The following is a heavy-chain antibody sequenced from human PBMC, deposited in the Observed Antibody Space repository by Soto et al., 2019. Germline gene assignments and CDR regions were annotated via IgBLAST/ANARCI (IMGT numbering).Heavy chain of an antibody. J-gene: IGHJ6*02. V-gene: IGHV1-69*01. D-gene: IGHD5-18*01. Sequence: SCKASGGTFSSYAFSWVRQAPGQGLEWMGGIIPIFGRANYAQKFQGRVTITADESTSTGYMELSSLRPEDTALYYCAKDIGGPYSYATYYYYGMDVWGQGTTVTVSS. CDR2: IIPIFGRA. CDR3: AKDIGGPYSYATYYYYGMDV. CDR1: GGTFSSYA.